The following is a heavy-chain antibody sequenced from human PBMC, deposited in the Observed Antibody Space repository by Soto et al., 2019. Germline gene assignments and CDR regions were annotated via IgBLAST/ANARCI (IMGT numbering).Heavy chain of an antibody. J-gene: IGHJ5*02. CDR2: IYSGGST. Sequence: VGSLRLSCAASGFTVSSNYMSWVRQAPGKGLEWVSVIYSGGSTYYADSVKGRFAISRDNSKNTLYLQMNSLRAEDTAVYYCAREGFGSGTTYSWGQGTLVTVSS. V-gene: IGHV3-53*01. D-gene: IGHD1-1*01. CDR1: GFTVSSNY. CDR3: AREGFGSGTTYS.